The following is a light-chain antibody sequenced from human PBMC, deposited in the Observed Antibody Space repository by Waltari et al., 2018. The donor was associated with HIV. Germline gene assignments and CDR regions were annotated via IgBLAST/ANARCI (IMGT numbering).Light chain of an antibody. V-gene: IGLV2-23*02. CDR3: CSYAGSSTLV. CDR2: DVS. Sequence: QSALTQPASVSGSPGQSITISCTGTSSDVGGYNYVSWYQQHPGTAPKLTIYDVSKRPSGVSNRFSGSKSGNTASLTISGLQAEDEADYYCCSYAGSSTLVFGGGTKLTVL. CDR1: SSDVGGYNY. J-gene: IGLJ2*01.